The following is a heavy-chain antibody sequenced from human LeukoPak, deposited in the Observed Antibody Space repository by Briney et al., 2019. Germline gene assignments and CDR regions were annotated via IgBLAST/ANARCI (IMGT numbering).Heavy chain of an antibody. CDR1: GFTFSSYS. V-gene: IGHV3-21*01. D-gene: IGHD3-10*01. CDR2: ISSSSSYI. Sequence: AGGSLRLSCAASGFTFSSYSMNWVRQAPGKGLEWVSSISSSSSYIYYADSVKGRFTISRDNAKNTLYLQMNNLRAEDTAIYYCATDSYVSGSYYRLFYWGQGTLVTVSS. CDR3: ATDSYVSGSYYRLFY. J-gene: IGHJ4*02.